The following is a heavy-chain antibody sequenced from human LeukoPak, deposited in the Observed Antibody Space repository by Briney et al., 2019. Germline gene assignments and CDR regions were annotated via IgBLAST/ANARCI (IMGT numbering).Heavy chain of an antibody. V-gene: IGHV4-59*01. CDR2: IYYSGST. D-gene: IGHD2/OR15-2a*01. J-gene: IGHJ2*01. CDR1: HVSIINYY. CDR3: ARYGPHYCFDL. Sequence: ETLSLTCTVSHVSIINYYWSWIRQPPGNGLDWIGYIYYSGSTNSNPSLKRRVTLSVDTSKNQFSLKLSSVTAADTAVYYCARYGPHYCFDLWGRGTMVTVSS.